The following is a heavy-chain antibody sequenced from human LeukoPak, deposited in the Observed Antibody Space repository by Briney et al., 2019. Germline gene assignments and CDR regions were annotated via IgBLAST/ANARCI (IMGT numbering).Heavy chain of an antibody. J-gene: IGHJ4*02. V-gene: IGHV1-8*03. D-gene: IGHD5-12*01. CDR1: GYTFTSYD. CDR3: ASYSGYAQ. Sequence: ASVKVFCKASGYTFTSYDVNWVRQATGQGLEWMGWMNPNSGNTGYAQKFQGRVTISRNTSITTAYMELSGLTSEDTAVYYCASYSGYAQWGQGTLVTVSS. CDR2: MNPNSGNT.